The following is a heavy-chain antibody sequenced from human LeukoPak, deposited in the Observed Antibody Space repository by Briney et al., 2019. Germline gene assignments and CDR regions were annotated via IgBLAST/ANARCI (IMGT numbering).Heavy chain of an antibody. CDR2: ISSSSSYI. J-gene: IGHJ4*02. CDR3: ARVLRDIVVVPAALDY. CDR1: GFTLSSYS. Sequence: GGSLRLSCAASGFTLSSYSMNWVRQAPGKGLEWVSSISSSSSYIYYADSVKGRFTISRDNAKNSLYLQMNSLRAEDTAVYYCARVLRDIVVVPAALDYWGQGTLVTVSS. D-gene: IGHD2-2*01. V-gene: IGHV3-21*01.